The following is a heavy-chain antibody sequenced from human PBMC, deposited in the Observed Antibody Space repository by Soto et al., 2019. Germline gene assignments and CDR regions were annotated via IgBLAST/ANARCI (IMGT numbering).Heavy chain of an antibody. CDR1: GFTFSSHW. J-gene: IGHJ4*02. V-gene: IGHV3-74*01. CDR2: INTDGSGT. CDR3: IRVSIKFYAPIS. D-gene: IGHD3-16*01. Sequence: VGSLRLSCAASGFTFSSHWMHWVRKAPGKGLLWVSYINTDGSGTSYADSVKGRFTIFRDNAKNTLYLQMNSLRAEDTAVYYCIRVSIKFYAPISWGQGTLVTVSS.